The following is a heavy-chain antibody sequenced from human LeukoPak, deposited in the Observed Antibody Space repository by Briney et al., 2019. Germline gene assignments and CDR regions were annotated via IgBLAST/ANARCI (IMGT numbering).Heavy chain of an antibody. D-gene: IGHD6-13*01. J-gene: IGHJ6*02. Sequence: PSQTLSLTCAISGDSVSSNSAAWNWIRQSPSRGLEWLGRTYYRSKWYNDYAVSVKSRITINPDTSKNQFSLQLNSVTPEDTAVYYCARDKYSSSWYQTYYYYGMDVWGQGTTVTVSS. V-gene: IGHV6-1*01. CDR3: ARDKYSSSWYQTYYYYGMDV. CDR2: TYYRSKWYN. CDR1: GDSVSSNSAA.